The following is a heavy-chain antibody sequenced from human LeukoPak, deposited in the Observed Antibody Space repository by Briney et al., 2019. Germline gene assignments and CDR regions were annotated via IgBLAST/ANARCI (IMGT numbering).Heavy chain of an antibody. J-gene: IGHJ4*02. CDR3: AKDGSKYYYGSGSYYDY. D-gene: IGHD3-10*01. CDR2: ISYDGSNK. Sequence: PGGSLRLSCAASGFTFSSYGMHWVRQVPGKGLEWVAVISYDGSNKYYADSVKGRFTISRDNSKNTLYLQMNSLRAEDTAVYYCAKDGSKYYYGSGSYYDYWGQGTLVTVSS. CDR1: GFTFSSYG. V-gene: IGHV3-30*18.